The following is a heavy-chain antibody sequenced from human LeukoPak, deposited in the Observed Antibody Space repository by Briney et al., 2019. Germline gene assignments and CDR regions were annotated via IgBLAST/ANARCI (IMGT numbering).Heavy chain of an antibody. CDR1: GFTFSSYA. V-gene: IGHV3-30-3*01. D-gene: IGHD3-16*02. CDR3: ARVMITFGGVIVSGAFDI. Sequence: GGSLRLSCAASGFTFSSYAMHWVRQAPGKGLEWVAVISYDGSNKYYADSVKGRFTISRDNSKNTLYLQMNSLRAEDTAVYYCARVMITFGGVIVSGAFDIWGQGTMVTVSS. CDR2: ISYDGSNK. J-gene: IGHJ3*02.